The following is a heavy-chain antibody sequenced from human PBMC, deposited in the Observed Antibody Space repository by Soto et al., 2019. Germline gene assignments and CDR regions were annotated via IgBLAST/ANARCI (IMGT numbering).Heavy chain of an antibody. CDR1: GYTFTSYG. CDR3: AREVDPVGYCSGGSCPDYYGMDV. V-gene: IGHV1-18*01. D-gene: IGHD2-15*01. J-gene: IGHJ6*02. CDR2: ISAYNGNT. Sequence: ASVKVSCKASGYTFTSYGIRWVRQAPGQGLEWMGWISAYNGNTNYAQKLQGRVTMTTDTSTSTAYMELRSLRSDDTAVYYCAREVDPVGYCSGGSCPDYYGMDVWGQGTTVTVS.